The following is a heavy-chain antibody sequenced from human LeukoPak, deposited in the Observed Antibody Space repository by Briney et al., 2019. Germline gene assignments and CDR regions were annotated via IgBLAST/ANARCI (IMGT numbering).Heavy chain of an antibody. CDR1: GYTFTSYD. D-gene: IGHD3-22*01. J-gene: IGHJ5*02. Sequence: ASVKVSCKASGYTFTSYDINWVRQATGQGLEWMGWTNPNSGNTGYAQKFQGRVTMTRNTSISTAYMELSSLRSEDTAVYYCARARPLSSMIVVVITKEYWFDPWGQGTLVTVSS. V-gene: IGHV1-8*01. CDR2: TNPNSGNT. CDR3: ARARPLSSMIVVVITKEYWFDP.